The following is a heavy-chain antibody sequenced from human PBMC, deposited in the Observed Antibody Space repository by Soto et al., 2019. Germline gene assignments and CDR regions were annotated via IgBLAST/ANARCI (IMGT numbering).Heavy chain of an antibody. CDR3: ARVSGVAPASNFDY. CDR2: ISYDGSNK. V-gene: IGHV3-30-3*01. D-gene: IGHD6-13*01. Sequence: QVQLVESGGGVVQPGRSLRLSCAASGFTFSSYAMHWVRQAPGKGLEWVSFISYDGSNKHYADSVKGRFTISRDNSKNTVYRKMNRLRAEDTAEYYWARVSGVAPASNFDYGAQRTLVTVP. CDR1: GFTFSSYA. J-gene: IGHJ4*02.